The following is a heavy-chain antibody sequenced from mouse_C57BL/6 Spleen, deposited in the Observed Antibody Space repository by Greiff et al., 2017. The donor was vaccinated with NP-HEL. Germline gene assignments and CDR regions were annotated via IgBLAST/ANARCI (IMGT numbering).Heavy chain of an antibody. CDR3: TRDVPITTVDYAMDY. V-gene: IGHV5-9-1*02. CDR2: ISSGGDYI. J-gene: IGHJ4*01. CDR1: GFTFSSYA. D-gene: IGHD1-1*01. Sequence: EVKLMESGEGLVKPGGSLKLSCAASGFTFSSYAMSWVRQTPEKRLEWVAYISSGGDYIYYADTVKGRFTISRDNARNTLYLQMSSLKSEDTAMYYCTRDVPITTVDYAMDYWGQGTSVTVSS.